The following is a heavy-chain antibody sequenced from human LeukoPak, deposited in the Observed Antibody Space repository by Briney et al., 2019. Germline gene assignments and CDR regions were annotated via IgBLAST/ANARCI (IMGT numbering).Heavy chain of an antibody. CDR3: ARADSSWYYDYYYGMDV. V-gene: IGHV3-7*01. CDR2: IKQDGSEK. J-gene: IGHJ6*02. Sequence: PGGSLRLSCAASGFTFSSYWMSWVRQAPGKGLEWVANIKQDGSEKYYVDSVKGRFTISRDNAKNSLYLQMNSLRAEDTAVYYCARADSSWYYDYYYGMDVWGQGTTVTVSS. D-gene: IGHD6-13*01. CDR1: GFTFSSYW.